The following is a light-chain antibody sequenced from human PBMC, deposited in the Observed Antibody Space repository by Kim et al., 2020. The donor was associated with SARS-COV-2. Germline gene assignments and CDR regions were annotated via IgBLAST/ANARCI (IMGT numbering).Light chain of an antibody. CDR3: QAWDSSTLSYV. Sequence: SSELTQPPSVSVSPGQTASITCSGDKLGDKYACWYRQKPGQSPVLVIYQDSKRPSGIPERFSGSNSGNTATLTISGTQAMDEADYYCQAWDSSTLSYVFG. J-gene: IGLJ1*01. V-gene: IGLV3-1*01. CDR1: KLGDKY. CDR2: QDS.